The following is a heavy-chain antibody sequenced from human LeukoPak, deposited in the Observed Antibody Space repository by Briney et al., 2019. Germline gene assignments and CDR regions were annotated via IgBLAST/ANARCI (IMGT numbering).Heavy chain of an antibody. CDR1: GGSISSSSYY. J-gene: IGHJ4*02. CDR3: ARIYAAAGALYYFDY. CDR2: IYYSGST. V-gene: IGHV4-39*07. Sequence: SETLSLTCTVSGGSISSSSYYWGWIRQPPGKGLEWIGSIYYSGSTYYNPSLKSRVTISVDTSKNQFSPKLSSVTAADTAVYYCARIYAAAGALYYFDYWGQGTLVTVSS. D-gene: IGHD6-13*01.